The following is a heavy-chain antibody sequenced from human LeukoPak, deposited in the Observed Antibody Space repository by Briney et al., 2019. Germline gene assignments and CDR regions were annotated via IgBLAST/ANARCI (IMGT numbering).Heavy chain of an antibody. Sequence: PSEALSLTCTVSGGSINNYYWSWIRQPPGKGLEWIGHIYYSGSTDYNPSLKSRVTLSVDTSKNQFSLKLSSVTAADTAVYYCARGGYYDGCGFSPRHNWFDPWGQGTLVTVSS. D-gene: IGHD3-22*01. V-gene: IGHV4-59*01. CDR2: IYYSGST. CDR1: GGSINNYY. CDR3: ARGGYYDGCGFSPRHNWFDP. J-gene: IGHJ5*02.